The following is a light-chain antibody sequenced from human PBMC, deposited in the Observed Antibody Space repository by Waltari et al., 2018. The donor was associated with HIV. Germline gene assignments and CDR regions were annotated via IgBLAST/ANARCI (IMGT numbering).Light chain of an antibody. V-gene: IGLV2-14*03. J-gene: IGLJ3*02. CDR1: SSDVGAYNF. CDR3: GSYTSSSTLV. CDR2: DVS. Sequence: QSALTQPASVSGSPGQSITISCTGTSSDVGAYNFVSWYQQHPGKAPKLMIYDVSSRPSGVSDHFSGSKSGNTASLTISGLQAEDEADYYCGSYTSSSTLVFGGGTKLTVL.